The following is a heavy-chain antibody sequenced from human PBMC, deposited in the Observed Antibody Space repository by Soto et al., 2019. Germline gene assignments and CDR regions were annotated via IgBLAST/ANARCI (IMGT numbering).Heavy chain of an antibody. CDR1: GYTFTGYY. CDR3: ARDPRPGIVVYPLDAFDI. V-gene: IGHV1-2*02. Sequence: GASVKVSCKASGYTFTGYYMHWVRQAPGQGLEWMGWINPNSGGTNYAQKFQGRVTMTRDTSISTAYMELSRLRSDDTAVYYCARDPRPGIVVYPLDAFDIWGQGTMVTVSS. D-gene: IGHD3-22*01. CDR2: INPNSGGT. J-gene: IGHJ3*02.